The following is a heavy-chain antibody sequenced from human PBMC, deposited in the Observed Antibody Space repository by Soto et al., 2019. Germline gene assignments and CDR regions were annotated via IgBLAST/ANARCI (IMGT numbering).Heavy chain of an antibody. CDR1: GGSISSSSYY. Sequence: SETLSLTCTVSGGSISSSSYYWGWIRQPPGKGLEWIGSIYYSGSTYYNPSLKSRVTISVDTSKNQFSLKLSSVTAADTAVYYCARLGAVAGDNWFDPWGQGTLVTVSS. D-gene: IGHD6-19*01. J-gene: IGHJ5*02. CDR2: IYYSGST. CDR3: ARLGAVAGDNWFDP. V-gene: IGHV4-39*01.